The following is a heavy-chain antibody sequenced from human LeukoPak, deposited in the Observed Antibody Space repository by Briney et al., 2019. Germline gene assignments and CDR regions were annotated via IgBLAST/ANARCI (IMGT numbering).Heavy chain of an antibody. J-gene: IGHJ3*02. V-gene: IGHV4-34*01. CDR3: ARALGAFDI. Sequence: PSETLSLTCGVSGGSFSFYYWSWIRQPPGKGLEWIGEISQSGSTNYNPSLKSRVNISLDTSENQFSLKLSSVTAADTAVYYCARALGAFDIWGQGTMVTVSS. CDR2: ISQSGST. CDR1: GGSFSFYY.